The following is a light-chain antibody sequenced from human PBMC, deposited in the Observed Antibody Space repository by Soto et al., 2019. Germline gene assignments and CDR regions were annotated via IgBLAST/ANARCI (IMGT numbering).Light chain of an antibody. CDR2: XAS. CDR1: QSVSSY. Sequence: ENLLAQSTGTLSLSPGEGGNLXCRASQSVSSYLAWYQQKPGQAQRPLIXXASKRATGLPDRFSGSGSGTDFNLTSSSLEPEDFAVYYCQKRSNWPPQFTFGPGTKVDIK. CDR3: QKRSNWPPQFT. J-gene: IGKJ3*01. V-gene: IGKV3-11*01.